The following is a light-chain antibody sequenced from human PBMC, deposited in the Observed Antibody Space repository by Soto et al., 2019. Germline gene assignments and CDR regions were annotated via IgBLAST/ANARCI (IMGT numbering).Light chain of an antibody. CDR1: QGISNY. CDR2: GAS. V-gene: IGKV1-27*01. J-gene: IGKJ1*01. CDR3: QKYNSAPWT. Sequence: DIQMTQSPSSLSASVGDRVTITCRASQGISNYLAWYQQKPGKVPQLLIYGASTLQSGVPARFSGSGSGTDFTLTISSLQPEDVATYYCQKYNSAPWTFGNGTKVEIK.